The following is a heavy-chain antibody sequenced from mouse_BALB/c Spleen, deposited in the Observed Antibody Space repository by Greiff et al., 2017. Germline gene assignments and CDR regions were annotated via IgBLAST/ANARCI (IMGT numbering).Heavy chain of an antibody. J-gene: IGHJ4*01. CDR1: GFNIKDTY. D-gene: IGHD2-14*01. CDR2: IDPANGNT. Sequence: VQLQQSGAELVKPGASVKLSCTASGFNIKDTYMHWVKQRPEQGLEWIGRIDPANGNTKYDPKFQGKATITADTSSNTAYLQLSSLTSEDTAVYYCAREGYYRYDHAMDYWGQGTSVTVSS. CDR3: AREGYYRYDHAMDY. V-gene: IGHV14-3*02.